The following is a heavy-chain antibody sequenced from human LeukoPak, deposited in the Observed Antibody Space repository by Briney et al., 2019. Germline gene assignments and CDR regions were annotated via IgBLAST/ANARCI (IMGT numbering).Heavy chain of an antibody. CDR1: GYTFTSYY. Sequence: ASVKVSCKASGYTFTSYYMHWVRQAPGQGLEWMGIINPSGGSTSYAQKFQGRVTMTRDTSTSTVYMELSSLRSEDTAEYYCARDNPLRYFVPWGQGTLVTVSS. CDR3: ARDNPLRYFVP. CDR2: INPSGGST. V-gene: IGHV1-46*01. D-gene: IGHD3-9*01. J-gene: IGHJ5*02.